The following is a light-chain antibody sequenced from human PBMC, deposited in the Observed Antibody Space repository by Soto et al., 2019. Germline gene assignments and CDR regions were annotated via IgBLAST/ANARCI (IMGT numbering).Light chain of an antibody. CDR3: QQYNSYSRWT. CDR1: PSISSW. Sequence: DIQMTQSPSTLSASVGDRVTITCRASPSISSWLAWYQQKPGKAPKLLIYKASSLESGVPPRFSGSGSGTEFTLTISSLQPDDFATYDYQQYNSYSRWTFGQGPKVEIK. V-gene: IGKV1-5*03. J-gene: IGKJ1*01. CDR2: KAS.